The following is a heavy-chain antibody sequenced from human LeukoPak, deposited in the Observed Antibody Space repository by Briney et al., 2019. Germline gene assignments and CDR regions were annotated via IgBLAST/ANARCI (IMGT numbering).Heavy chain of an antibody. Sequence: ASVKVSCKASRYTFTGYYMHWVRQAPGQELEWMGWLSPNSGDTKFAQKFQGRVTMTRDTSISTAYMDLSSLRSDDTAVYYCARATDISSWYLAYWGQGTLVTVSS. CDR3: ARATDISSWYLAY. CDR2: LSPNSGDT. D-gene: IGHD6-13*01. CDR1: RYTFTGYY. J-gene: IGHJ4*02. V-gene: IGHV1-2*02.